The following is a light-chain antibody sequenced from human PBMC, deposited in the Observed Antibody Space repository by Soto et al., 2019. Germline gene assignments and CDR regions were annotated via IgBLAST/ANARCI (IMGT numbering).Light chain of an antibody. Sequence: EIVMTQSPTTLSVFAGEKTTLSCRARQSVRSNLAWYQQKPGQAPRLLIYDASTRATGIPARFSGSGSGTEFILTISSLQSEDFAVYYCQQYNNWPPAFGQGTRLEIK. CDR3: QQYNNWPPA. V-gene: IGKV3D-15*01. CDR1: QSVRSN. J-gene: IGKJ5*01. CDR2: DAS.